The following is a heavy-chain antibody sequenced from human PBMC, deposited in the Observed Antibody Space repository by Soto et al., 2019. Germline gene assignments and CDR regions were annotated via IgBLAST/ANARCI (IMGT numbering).Heavy chain of an antibody. J-gene: IGHJ4*02. CDR2: ISSSSSTI. CDR3: ARDGSYYDFWSGYYTPVGLCDY. V-gene: IGHV3-48*01. Sequence: PGGSLRLSCAASGFTFSSYSMNWVRQAPGKGLEWVSYISSSSSTIYYADSVKGRFTISRDNAKNSLYLQMNSLRAEDTAVYYCARDGSYYDFWSGYYTPVGLCDYWGQGTLVTVSS. D-gene: IGHD3-3*01. CDR1: GFTFSSYS.